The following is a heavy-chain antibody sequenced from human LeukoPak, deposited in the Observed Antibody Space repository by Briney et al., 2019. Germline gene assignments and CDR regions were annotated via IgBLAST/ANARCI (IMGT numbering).Heavy chain of an antibody. J-gene: IGHJ4*02. CDR2: INPNSGGT. D-gene: IGHD3-10*01. V-gene: IGHV1-2*02. Sequence: ASVKVSCKTSGYTFTGYYMHWVRQAPGQGLEWMGWINPNSGGTNYAQKFQGRVTMTRDTSITTAYMELNGLRSDDTAVYYCAREGREFGPHKLADFDYWGQGTLVTVSS. CDR3: AREGREFGPHKLADFDY. CDR1: GYTFTGYY.